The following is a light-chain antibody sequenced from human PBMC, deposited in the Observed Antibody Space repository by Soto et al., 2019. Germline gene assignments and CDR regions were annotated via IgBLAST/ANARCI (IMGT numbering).Light chain of an antibody. CDR2: KAS. V-gene: IGKV1-5*03. J-gene: IGKJ4*01. Sequence: IQMTQSPSTLSASVGDRVTITCRASQSISYWLAWYQQKPGKVPGALIFKASDLCSGVPPRFSGSGSGTEFTLTISSLQPDDFATYYCLEYSNYPITFGGGTRVELK. CDR1: QSISYW. CDR3: LEYSNYPIT.